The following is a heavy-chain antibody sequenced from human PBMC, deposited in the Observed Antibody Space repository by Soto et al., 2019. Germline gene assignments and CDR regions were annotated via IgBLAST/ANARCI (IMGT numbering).Heavy chain of an antibody. CDR3: ASRGDCGGDCQKSAHYYHHGMDV. D-gene: IGHD2-21*02. CDR2: IYPGDSDT. V-gene: IGHV5-51*01. Sequence: GESLKISCKGSGYSFTSYWIGWVRQMPVKGLEWMGIIYPGDSDTRYSPSFQGQVTISADESISTAYLQWSSLKASDTAMYYWASRGDCGGDCQKSAHYYHHGMDVWGQGTTVTVSS. CDR1: GYSFTSYW. J-gene: IGHJ6*02.